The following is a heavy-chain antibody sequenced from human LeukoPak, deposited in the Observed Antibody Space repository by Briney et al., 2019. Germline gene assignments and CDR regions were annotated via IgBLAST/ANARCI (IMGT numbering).Heavy chain of an antibody. D-gene: IGHD2-15*01. J-gene: IGHJ4*02. CDR1: GFLFRCYW. CDR2: IKQGGSEI. V-gene: IGHV3-7*05. Sequence: HSGGSLRLSCAASGFLFRCYWMTWVRQAPGKGLEWVADIKQGGSEIYYVDSVKGRFTISRDNAKNSLDLQMNSLRAEDTAVYYCARVAGGRMYDYWGQGTLVTVSS. CDR3: ARVAGGRMYDY.